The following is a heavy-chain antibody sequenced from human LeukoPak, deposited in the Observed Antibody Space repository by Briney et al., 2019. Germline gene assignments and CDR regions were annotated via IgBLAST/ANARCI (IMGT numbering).Heavy chain of an antibody. J-gene: IGHJ4*02. CDR1: GGSFSGYY. D-gene: IGHD5-18*01. CDR2: INHSGST. CDR3: ARHRGLNSYGSFDY. V-gene: IGHV4-34*01. Sequence: SETLSLTCAVYGGSFSGYYWSWIRQPPGKGLEWIGEINHSGSTNYNPSLKSRVTIPVDTSKNQFSLKLSSVTAADTAVYYCARHRGLNSYGSFDYWGQGTLVTVSS.